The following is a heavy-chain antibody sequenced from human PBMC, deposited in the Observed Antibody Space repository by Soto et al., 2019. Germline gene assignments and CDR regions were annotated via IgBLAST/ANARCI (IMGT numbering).Heavy chain of an antibody. CDR2: ISHDGGDK. J-gene: IGHJ4*02. CDR3: TRDPEALDY. Sequence: GGSLRLSCAASGFTFSSYGMHWVRQAPGKGLEWVAVISHDGGDKYYADSVKGRFTISRDNSKNTLYLQMNSLRREDTSVYYCTRDPEALDYWGLGTLVTVYS. V-gene: IGHV3-30*03. CDR1: GFTFSSYG.